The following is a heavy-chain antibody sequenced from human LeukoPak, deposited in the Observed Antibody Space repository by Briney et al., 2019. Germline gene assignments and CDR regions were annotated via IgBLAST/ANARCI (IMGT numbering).Heavy chain of an antibody. J-gene: IGHJ4*02. V-gene: IGHV4-39*01. CDR1: GGSVSSSSYY. CDR3: TPWGPYCSSTSCLGG. D-gene: IGHD2-2*01. Sequence: SETLSLTCTVSGGSVSSSSYYWGWIRQPPGKGLEWIGSSYYSGSTYYNPSLKSRVTISVDTSKNQFSPKLSSVTAADTAVYYCTPWGPYCSSTSCLGGWGQGTLVTVSS. CDR2: SYYSGST.